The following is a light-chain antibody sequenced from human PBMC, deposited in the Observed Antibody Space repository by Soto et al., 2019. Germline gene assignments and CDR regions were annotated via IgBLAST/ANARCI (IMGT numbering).Light chain of an antibody. V-gene: IGKV1-9*01. Sequence: DIQMTQSPSSLSASVGDRVTITCRASQSISTYLNWYQQKPGKAPNLLIYTTSNLESGVPSRFSGSGSGTEFTLTISSLQPEDLATYYCQQLNGYVALTFGGGTKVELK. J-gene: IGKJ4*01. CDR2: TTS. CDR1: QSISTY. CDR3: QQLNGYVALT.